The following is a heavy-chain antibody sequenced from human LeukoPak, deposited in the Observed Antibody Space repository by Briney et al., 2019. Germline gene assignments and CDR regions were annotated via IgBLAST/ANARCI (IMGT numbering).Heavy chain of an antibody. V-gene: IGHV1-58*02. CDR1: GFTFSTSA. J-gene: IGHJ4*02. D-gene: IGHD5-12*01. Sequence: ASVTVSCKASGFTFSTSAMQWVRQARGQRLEWIGWIVVGSGKANYAQNFQERVTITRDMSTSTAYMELSSLRAEDTAIYYCARDGIVATTADYWGQGTLVTVSS. CDR3: ARDGIVATTADY. CDR2: IVVGSGKA.